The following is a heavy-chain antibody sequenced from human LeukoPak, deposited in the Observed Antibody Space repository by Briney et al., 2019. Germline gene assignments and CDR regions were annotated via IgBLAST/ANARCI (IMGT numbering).Heavy chain of an antibody. D-gene: IGHD3-10*01. CDR2: ISGSGGST. J-gene: IGHJ3*02. CDR3: AILTMVRGPKRDDAFDI. V-gene: IGHV3-23*01. CDR1: GFTFSSYA. Sequence: QPGGSLRLSCAASGFTFSSYAMSWVRQAPGKGLEWVSAISGSGGSTYYADSVKGRFTISRDNSENTLYLQMNSLRAEDTAVYYCAILTMVRGPKRDDAFDIWGQGTMVTVSS.